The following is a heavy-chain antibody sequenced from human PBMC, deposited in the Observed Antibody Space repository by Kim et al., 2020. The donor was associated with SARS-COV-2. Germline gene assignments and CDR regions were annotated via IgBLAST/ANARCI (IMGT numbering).Heavy chain of an antibody. CDR1: GFTFSSYA. CDR2: ISGSGGST. CDR3: AKDAYCSGGSCLHTDYYYYYGMDV. D-gene: IGHD2-15*01. V-gene: IGHV3-23*01. Sequence: GGSLRLSCAASGFTFSSYAMSWVRQAPGKGLEWVSAISGSGGSTYYADSVKGRFTISRDNSKNTLYLQMNSLRAEDTAVYYCAKDAYCSGGSCLHTDYYYYYGMDVWGQGTTVTVSS. J-gene: IGHJ6*02.